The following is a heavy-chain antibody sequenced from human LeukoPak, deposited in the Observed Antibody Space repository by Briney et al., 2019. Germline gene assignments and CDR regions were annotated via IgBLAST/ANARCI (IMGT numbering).Heavy chain of an antibody. J-gene: IGHJ5*02. D-gene: IGHD2-2*01. CDR3: ATCLVPAAIGGEMWWFDP. CDR2: INPNSGGT. Sequence: ASVKVSCKASGYTFTGYYMHWVRQAPGQGLEWMGWINPNSGGTNYAQKFQGRVTMTRDTSISTAYMELSRLRSEDTAVYYCATCLVPAAIGGEMWWFDPWGQGTLVTVSS. CDR1: GYTFTGYY. V-gene: IGHV1-2*02.